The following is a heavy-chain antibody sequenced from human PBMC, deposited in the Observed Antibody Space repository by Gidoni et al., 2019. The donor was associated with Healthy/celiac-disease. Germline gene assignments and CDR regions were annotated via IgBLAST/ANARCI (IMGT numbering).Heavy chain of an antibody. V-gene: IGHV1-69*06. J-gene: IGHJ6*02. Sequence: QVQLVQSGAEVKKPGSSVKVSCKASGGTFSSYAISWVRQAPGQGLEWMGGIIPIFGTAYYAQKVQGRVTITADKSTSTAYMELSSLRSEDTAVYYCAREGLHCSSTSCYPYYYYGMDVWGQGTTVTVSS. CDR2: IIPIFGTA. CDR1: GGTFSSYA. D-gene: IGHD2-2*01. CDR3: AREGLHCSSTSCYPYYYYGMDV.